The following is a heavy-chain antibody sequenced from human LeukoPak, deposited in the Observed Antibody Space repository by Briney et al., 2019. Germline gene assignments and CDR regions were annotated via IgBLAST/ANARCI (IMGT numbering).Heavy chain of an antibody. J-gene: IGHJ2*01. CDR3: ARAGSSYYYDSIGYFDL. D-gene: IGHD3-22*01. CDR1: GGSISSYY. V-gene: IGHV4-59*01. Sequence: PSETLSLTCTVSGGSISSYYWSWIRQPPGKGLEWIGYIYYSGSTNYNPSLKSRVTISVDTSKNQFSPKLSSVTAADTAVYYCARAGSSYYYDSIGYFDLWGRGTLVTVSS. CDR2: IYYSGST.